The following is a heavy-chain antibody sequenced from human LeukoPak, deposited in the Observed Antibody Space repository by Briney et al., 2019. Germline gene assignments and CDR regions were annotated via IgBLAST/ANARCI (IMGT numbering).Heavy chain of an antibody. Sequence: ASVKVSCKASGYTFTSYDINWVRQATGQGLEWMGWMNPNSGNTGYAQKFQGRVTMTRNTSISTAYMELSSLRSEDTAVYYCARGPLVAGTGEEAGFDYWGQGTLVTVSS. D-gene: IGHD7-27*01. CDR3: ARGPLVAGTGEEAGFDY. J-gene: IGHJ4*02. CDR2: MNPNSGNT. V-gene: IGHV1-8*01. CDR1: GYTFTSYD.